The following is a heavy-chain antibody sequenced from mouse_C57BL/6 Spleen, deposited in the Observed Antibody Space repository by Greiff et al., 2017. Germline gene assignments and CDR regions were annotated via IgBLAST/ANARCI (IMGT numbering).Heavy chain of an antibody. CDR1: GFSLTSYG. V-gene: IGHV2-6-1*01. J-gene: IGHJ2*01. CDR2: IWRDGST. Sequence: VKLMESGPGLVAPSQSLSITCTVSGFSLTSYGVHWVRQPPGKGLGWLVVIWRDGSTTDNSALNSRLSISKDNSKSQVFLKMNSRQTDDTAMYYCARQYYGSSLYFDYWGQGTTLTVSS. D-gene: IGHD1-1*01. CDR3: ARQYYGSSLYFDY.